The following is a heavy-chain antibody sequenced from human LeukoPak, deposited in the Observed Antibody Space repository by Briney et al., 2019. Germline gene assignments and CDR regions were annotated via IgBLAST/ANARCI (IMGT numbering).Heavy chain of an antibody. CDR3: AKGTYYYDSSGYYPPNFFDY. Sequence: PGGSLRLSCAASGFTFSSYAMSSVRHAPGKGLELGSSISVSGGSTYYAYSVKGPFTISRDNSKNTLYLQMNSLRAEDTAVYYCAKGTYYYDSSGYYPPNFFDYWGQGTLVTVSS. CDR2: ISVSGGST. D-gene: IGHD3-22*01. CDR1: GFTFSSYA. J-gene: IGHJ4*02. V-gene: IGHV3-23*01.